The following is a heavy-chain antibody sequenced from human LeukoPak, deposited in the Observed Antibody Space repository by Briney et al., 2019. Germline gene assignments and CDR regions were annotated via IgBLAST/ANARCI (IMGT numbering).Heavy chain of an antibody. D-gene: IGHD6-19*01. J-gene: IGHJ5*02. CDR3: ARVAGWHWFDP. Sequence: GGSLRLSCAASGFTFSSYDMTWVRRPPGRGLEWVSSIRPSGDNTYYGDSVKGRFTISRDNSKNTVYLQMNNMRVDDTAVYYCARVAGWHWFDPWGQGTLVTVSS. CDR2: IRPSGDNT. V-gene: IGHV3-23*01. CDR1: GFTFSSYD.